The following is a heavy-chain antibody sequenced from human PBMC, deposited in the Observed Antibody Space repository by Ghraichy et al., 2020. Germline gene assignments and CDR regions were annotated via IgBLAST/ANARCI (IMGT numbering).Heavy chain of an antibody. J-gene: IGHJ4*02. Sequence: SQTLSLTCAVYGGSFSGYYWSWIRQPPGKGLEWIGEINHSGSTNYNPSLKSRVTISVDTSKNQFSLKLSSVTAADTAVYYCARGPAYSLRYFDGWGQGTLVTVSS. CDR1: GGSFSGYY. CDR3: ARGPAYSLRYFDG. CDR2: INHSGST. V-gene: IGHV4-34*01. D-gene: IGHD3-9*01.